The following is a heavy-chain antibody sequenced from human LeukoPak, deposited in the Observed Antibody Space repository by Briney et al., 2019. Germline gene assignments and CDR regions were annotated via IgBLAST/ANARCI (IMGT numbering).Heavy chain of an antibody. V-gene: IGHV4-61*02. Sequence: PSQTLSLTCTVSGGSISSGSYYWSWIRQPAGKGLEWIGRIYTSGSTNYNPSLKSPVTISVDTSKNQFSLKLSSVTAADTAVYYCAKGGYGDAFDIWGQGTMVTVSS. CDR3: AKGGYGDAFDI. CDR2: IYTSGST. CDR1: GGSISSGSYY. J-gene: IGHJ3*02. D-gene: IGHD5-12*01.